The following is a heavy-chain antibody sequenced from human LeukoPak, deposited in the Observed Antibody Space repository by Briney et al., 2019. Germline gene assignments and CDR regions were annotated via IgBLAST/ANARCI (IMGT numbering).Heavy chain of an antibody. Sequence: GGSLRLSCAASGFTFSSYGMSWVRQAPGKGLEWVSAISGSGGSTYYADSVKGRFTISRDNSKNTLYLQMNSLRAEDTAVYYCAKGTLYSSSWYGYWGQGTLVTVSS. J-gene: IGHJ4*02. CDR2: ISGSGGST. V-gene: IGHV3-23*01. CDR1: GFTFSSYG. CDR3: AKGTLYSSSWYGY. D-gene: IGHD6-13*01.